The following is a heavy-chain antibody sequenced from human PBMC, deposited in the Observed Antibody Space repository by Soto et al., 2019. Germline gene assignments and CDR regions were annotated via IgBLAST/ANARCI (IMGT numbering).Heavy chain of an antibody. J-gene: IGHJ4*02. CDR1: GGSISSSSYY. V-gene: IGHV4-39*01. CDR2: IYYSGST. CDR3: ASIVGAFQGDY. Sequence: ETLSLTCTVSGGSISSSSYYWGWIRQPPGKGLEWIGSIYYSGSTYYNPSLKSRVTISVDTSKNQFSLKLSSVTAADTAVYYCASIVGAFQGDYWGQGTLVTVSS. D-gene: IGHD1-26*01.